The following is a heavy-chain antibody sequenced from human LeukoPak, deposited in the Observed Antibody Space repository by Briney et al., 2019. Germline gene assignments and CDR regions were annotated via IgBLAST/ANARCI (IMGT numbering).Heavy chain of an antibody. Sequence: PSETLSLTCTVSGGSISSSSYYWGWIRQPPGKGLEWIGSIYYSGSTYYNPSLKSRVTISVDTSKNQFSLKLSSVTAADTAVYYCVNYSSSPGGYWGQGTLVTVSS. CDR3: VNYSSSPGGY. J-gene: IGHJ4*02. V-gene: IGHV4-39*01. D-gene: IGHD6-6*01. CDR1: GGSISSSSYY. CDR2: IYYSGST.